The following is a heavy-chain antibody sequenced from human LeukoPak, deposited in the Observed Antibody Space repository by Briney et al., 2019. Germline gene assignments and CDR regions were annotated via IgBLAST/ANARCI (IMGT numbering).Heavy chain of an antibody. CDR2: FWMVEINK. J-gene: IGHJ4*02. CDR3: ARDRQTWGDYYDSSGYYYLFY. CDR1: GFTFSSYG. Sequence: GGSLRLSCAASGFTFSSYGMHWVRQAPGKGLEWWEFFWMVEINKYYADSVKGRFTISRDNSKNTLYLQMNSLRAEDTAVYYCARDRQTWGDYYDSSGYYYLFYWGQGTLVTVSS. D-gene: IGHD3-22*01. V-gene: IGHV3-33*01.